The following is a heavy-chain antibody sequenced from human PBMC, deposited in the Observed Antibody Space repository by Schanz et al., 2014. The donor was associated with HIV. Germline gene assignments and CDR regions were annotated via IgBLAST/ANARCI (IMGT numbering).Heavy chain of an antibody. Sequence: QVQLVESGGGVVQPGRSLRLSCAASGFTFSTYGMHWVRQGPGKGLEWVAFISYDGSNKYYADSVKGRFTISRDNSKNTVYLQMDSLRAEDTAVYFCAQEEVPNDCWGQGTLVTVSS. CDR2: ISYDGSNK. CDR3: AQEEVPNDC. CDR1: GFTFSTYG. V-gene: IGHV3-30*18. D-gene: IGHD3-10*01. J-gene: IGHJ4*02.